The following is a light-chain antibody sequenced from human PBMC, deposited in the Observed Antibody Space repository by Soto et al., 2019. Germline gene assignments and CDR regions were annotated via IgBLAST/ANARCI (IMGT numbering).Light chain of an antibody. CDR3: SSYTSSSLYV. CDR2: DVS. V-gene: IGLV2-14*01. Sequence: QPVLTQPASVSGSPGQSITISCTGTSSDVGGYNYVSWYQQHPGKAPKLMIYDVSNRPSGVSNRFSGSKSGNTASLTISGLQAEDEADYCSSYTSSSLYVFGTGTKLTVL. J-gene: IGLJ1*01. CDR1: SSDVGGYNY.